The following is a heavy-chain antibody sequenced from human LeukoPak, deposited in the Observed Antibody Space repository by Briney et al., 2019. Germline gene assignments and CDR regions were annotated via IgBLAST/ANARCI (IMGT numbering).Heavy chain of an antibody. Sequence: GGSLRLSCAASGFTFSSYGMHWVRQAPGKGLEWVAVIWYDGSNKYYADSVKGRFTISRDNSKNTLYLQMNSLRAEDTALYYCAKDKDSTPIGYFDYWGQGTLVTVSS. CDR3: AKDKDSTPIGYFDY. D-gene: IGHD2-2*01. CDR1: GFTFSSYG. V-gene: IGHV3-30*02. J-gene: IGHJ4*02. CDR2: IWYDGSNK.